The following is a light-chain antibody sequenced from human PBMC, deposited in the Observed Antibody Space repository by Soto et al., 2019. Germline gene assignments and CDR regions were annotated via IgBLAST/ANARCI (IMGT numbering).Light chain of an antibody. Sequence: SYELTQPLSVSVALGQTARVTWGGNNIGSKNVHWYQQKPGQAPVLGIYRDTYRPSGIPERFSGSNSGNTATLTISRAQGGDEADYYRHMWDSSTVVFGGGTKLTLL. J-gene: IGLJ3*02. CDR3: HMWDSSTVV. V-gene: IGLV3-9*01. CDR2: RDT. CDR1: NIGSKN.